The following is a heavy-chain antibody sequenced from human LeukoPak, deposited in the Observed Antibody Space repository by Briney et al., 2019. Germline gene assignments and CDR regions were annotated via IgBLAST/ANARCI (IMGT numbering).Heavy chain of an antibody. J-gene: IGHJ2*01. CDR3: AREYCSSTSWYLWYFDL. CDR1: GGSFSGYY. CDR2: INHSGST. V-gene: IGHV4-34*01. D-gene: IGHD2-2*01. Sequence: PETLSLTCAVYGGSFSGYYWSWIRQPPGKGLEWIGEINHSGSTNYNPSLKSRVTISVDTSKNQFSLRLSSVTAADTAVYYCAREYCSSTSWYLWYFDLWGRGTLVTVSS.